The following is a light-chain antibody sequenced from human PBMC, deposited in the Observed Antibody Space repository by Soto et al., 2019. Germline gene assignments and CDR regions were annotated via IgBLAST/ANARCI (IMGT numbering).Light chain of an antibody. CDR3: KHYNSYSEA. CDR1: QTISSW. J-gene: IGKJ1*01. Sequence: DIQMTQSPSTLSGSVGDRVTITCRASQTISSWLAWYQQKPGKAPKILIYKASTLKSGVPSRFSGRGSVTEFTHTLSTLQTDDFATYYCKHYNSYSEAFCNGTKVERK. V-gene: IGKV1-5*03. CDR2: KAS.